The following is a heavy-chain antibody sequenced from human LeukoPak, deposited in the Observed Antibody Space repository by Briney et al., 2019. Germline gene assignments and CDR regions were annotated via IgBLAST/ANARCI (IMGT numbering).Heavy chain of an antibody. CDR2: INPKNAGT. CDR3: ARGIDY. Sequence: ASVKVSCKASGYTFTGHYMHWVRQAPGQGLEWMGWINPKNAGTNYAQKFQGRVTMTRDTSTGTVYMELSRLRSDDTAVYYCARGIDYWGRGTLVTVSS. V-gene: IGHV1-2*02. CDR1: GYTFTGHY. J-gene: IGHJ4*02.